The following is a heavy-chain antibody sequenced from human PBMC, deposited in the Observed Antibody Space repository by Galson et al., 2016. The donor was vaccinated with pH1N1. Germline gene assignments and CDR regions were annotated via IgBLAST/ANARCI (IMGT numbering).Heavy chain of an antibody. CDR2: INPMGGINPIFKTS. CDR1: GGTFGSYG. D-gene: IGHD3-22*01. J-gene: IGHJ4*02. Sequence: SVKVSCKASGGTFGSYGISWVRQAPGQGLEWMGGINPMGGINPIFKTSNYAQKFQGRVTITADESMSTACMELRSLRSEDTAIYYCTKDRYFDTSGYYFESYYWGQGTLVTVSS. CDR3: TKDRYFDTSGYYFESYY. V-gene: IGHV1-69*13.